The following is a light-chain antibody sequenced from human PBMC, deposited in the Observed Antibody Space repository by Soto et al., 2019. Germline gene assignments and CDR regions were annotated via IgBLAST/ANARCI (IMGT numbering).Light chain of an antibody. V-gene: IGLV2-14*01. Sequence: QSALTQPASVSGSPGQSITISCTGTSSDVGGYNYVSWYQQHPGKAPKLMIYDVSNRPSGVSNRFSGSKSGSTASLTISGLQAEDEADYYCSSYTSSSTPYYVFGTGTKVTVL. CDR2: DVS. J-gene: IGLJ1*01. CDR1: SSDVGGYNY. CDR3: SSYTSSSTPYYV.